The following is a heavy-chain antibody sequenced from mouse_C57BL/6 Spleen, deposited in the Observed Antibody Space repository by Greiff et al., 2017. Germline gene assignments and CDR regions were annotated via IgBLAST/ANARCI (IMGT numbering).Heavy chain of an antibody. J-gene: IGHJ2*01. CDR1: GYTFTSYW. D-gene: IGHD1-1*01. Sequence: VQLQQPGAELVMPGASVKLSCKASGYTFTSYWMHWVKQRPGQGLEWIGEIDPSDSYTNYNQKFKGKFTLTVDKSSSTAYMQLSSLTSEDSAVYYCARGDTTVPFDYWGQGTTLTVSS. CDR2: IDPSDSYT. CDR3: ARGDTTVPFDY. V-gene: IGHV1-69*01.